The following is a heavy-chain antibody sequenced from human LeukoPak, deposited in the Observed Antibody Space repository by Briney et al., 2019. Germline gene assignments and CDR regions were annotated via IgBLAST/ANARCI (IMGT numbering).Heavy chain of an antibody. D-gene: IGHD3-16*01. J-gene: IGHJ4*02. CDR2: INVNSGET. CDR3: ARDGALDY. V-gene: IGHV1-2*02. CDR1: GYTFTAYY. Sequence: VASVKVSCKASGYTFTAYYMHWLRQAPGQGLEGMGGINVNSGETNYAQKFQGRVTMTRDTSITTAYMELSSLRSDDTAVYYCARDGALDYWGQGTLVTVSS.